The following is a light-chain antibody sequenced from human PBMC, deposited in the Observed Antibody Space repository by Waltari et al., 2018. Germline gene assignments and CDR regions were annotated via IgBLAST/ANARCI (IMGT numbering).Light chain of an antibody. J-gene: IGLJ2*01. CDR2: DVS. V-gene: IGLV2-14*03. CDR3: SSYTSSSTRV. CDR1: SSDVGGYDY. Sequence: QSALTQPASVSGSPGQSIAISCTGTSSDVGGYDYVSWYQYHPGKAPKLMIYDVSYRPSGVSNRVSGSKSGNTASLTISGLQAEDEADYYCSSYTSSSTRVFGGGTKLTVL.